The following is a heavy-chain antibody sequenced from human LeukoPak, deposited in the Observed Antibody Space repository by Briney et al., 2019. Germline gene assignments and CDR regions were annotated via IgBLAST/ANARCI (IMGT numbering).Heavy chain of an antibody. CDR1: GFIFSTYG. CDR2: IRHAGSIK. Sequence: AGGSLRLSCAASGFIFSTYGMYWVRQAPGKGLEWVAFIRHAGSIKNYADSVKGRSTISRDNSKNTLYLQMNSLRAEDTAVYYCAKDSLADIDYWGQGTLVTVSS. D-gene: IGHD3-16*01. CDR3: AKDSLADIDY. J-gene: IGHJ4*02. V-gene: IGHV3-30*02.